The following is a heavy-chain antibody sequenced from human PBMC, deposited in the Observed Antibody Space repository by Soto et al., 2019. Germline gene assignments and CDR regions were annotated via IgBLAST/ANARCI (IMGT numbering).Heavy chain of an antibody. CDR2: IKSKGGGETR. J-gene: IGHJ4*02. CDR1: GIPFIDAW. D-gene: IGHD6-13*01. Sequence: GGSLRLSCVVSGIPFIDAWMNWVRQAPGKGLEWVGRIKSKGGGETRDYAAPVKGRFTISRDDSKNTLYLEMNNLDVEDTDVKFCFWQAKYTSIFNWGQETLVTVSS. V-gene: IGHV3-15*07. CDR3: FWQAKYTSIFN.